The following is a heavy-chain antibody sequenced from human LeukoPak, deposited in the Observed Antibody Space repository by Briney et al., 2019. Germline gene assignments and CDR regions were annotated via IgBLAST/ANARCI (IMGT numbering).Heavy chain of an antibody. V-gene: IGHV3-7*01. D-gene: IGHD2-8*01. CDR2: IKQDGSEK. J-gene: IGHJ4*02. Sequence: GGSLRLSCAASGFTFSSYWMSWVRQAPGKGLEWVANIKQDGSEKYYMDSVKGRFTISRDSAKKSLYLQMNSLRVEDTAVYYCARDQFTLINSYYFDYWGQGTLVTVSS. CDR1: GFTFSSYW. CDR3: ARDQFTLINSYYFDY.